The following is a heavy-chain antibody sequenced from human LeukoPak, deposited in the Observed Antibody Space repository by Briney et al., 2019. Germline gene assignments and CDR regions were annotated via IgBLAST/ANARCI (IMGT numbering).Heavy chain of an antibody. J-gene: IGHJ4*02. CDR2: ISGSGGST. V-gene: IGHV3-23*01. D-gene: IGHD2-2*01. CDR3: AKDIVVVPAAVDY. Sequence: PGGSLRLSCAASGFTFRSYAMSWVRQAPGKGLEWVSGISGSGGSTYYADSVKGRFTISRDNSKNTLYLQMNSLRAEDTAVYYCAKDIVVVPAAVDYWGQGTLVTVSS. CDR1: GFTFRSYA.